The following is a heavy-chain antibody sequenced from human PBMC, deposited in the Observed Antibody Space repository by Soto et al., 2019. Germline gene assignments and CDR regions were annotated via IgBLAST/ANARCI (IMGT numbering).Heavy chain of an antibody. CDR1: GGSVSSGSHY. Sequence: PSETLSLTCTVSGGSVSSGSHYWSWIRQPPGKGLEWIAYISYSGSPDYNPSLKSRVSISIDMSKNQISLKVRSVTAADTAVYYCARDLYASIYDAFKIWGQGTMVTVSS. D-gene: IGHD4-17*01. CDR3: ARDLYASIYDAFKI. V-gene: IGHV4-61*01. CDR2: ISYSGSP. J-gene: IGHJ3*02.